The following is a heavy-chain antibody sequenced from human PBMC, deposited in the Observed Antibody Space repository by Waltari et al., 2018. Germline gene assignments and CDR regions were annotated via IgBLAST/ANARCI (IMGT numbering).Heavy chain of an antibody. Sequence: QVQLQESGPGLVKPSETLSLTCTVSGGSISSYYWSWIRQPPGKGLEWIGYIYYSGSTNYNPSLKSRVTISVDTSKNQFSLKLSSVTAADTAVYYCARSGYCSGGSCYGWFDPWGQGTLVTVSS. D-gene: IGHD2-15*01. CDR2: IYYSGST. V-gene: IGHV4-59*01. CDR3: ARSGYCSGGSCYGWFDP. CDR1: GGSISSYY. J-gene: IGHJ5*02.